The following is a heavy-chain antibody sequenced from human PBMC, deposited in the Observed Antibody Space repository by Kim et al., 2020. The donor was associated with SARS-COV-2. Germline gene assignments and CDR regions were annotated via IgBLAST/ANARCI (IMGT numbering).Heavy chain of an antibody. V-gene: IGHV5-51*01. D-gene: IGHD1-7*01. J-gene: IGHJ4*02. CDR1: GYSFTSYW. CDR2: IYPGDSDT. CDR3: ARLLGLRYNWNYLGYFDY. Sequence: GESLKISCKGSGYSFTSYWIGWVRQMPGKGLEWMGIIYPGDSDTRYSPSFQGQVTISADKSISTAYLQWSSLKASDTAMYYCARLLGLRYNWNYLGYFDYWGQGTLVTVSS.